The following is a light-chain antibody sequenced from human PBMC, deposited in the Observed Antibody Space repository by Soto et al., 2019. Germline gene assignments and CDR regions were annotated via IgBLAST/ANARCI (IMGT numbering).Light chain of an antibody. J-gene: IGLJ2*01. CDR1: SSDVGGYNY. CDR2: EVN. CDR3: SSYAGSHNLRV. Sequence: QSALTQPPSASGSPGQSVTISCTGTSSDVGGYNYVSWYQQHPGKAPKVMIYEVNKRPSGVPDRFSGSKSGNTASLTVSGHQAEDEADYYCSSYAGSHNLRVFGGGTKLTVL. V-gene: IGLV2-8*01.